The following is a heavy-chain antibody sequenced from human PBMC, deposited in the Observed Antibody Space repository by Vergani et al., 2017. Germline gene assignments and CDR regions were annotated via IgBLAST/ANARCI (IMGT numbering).Heavy chain of an antibody. CDR3: ASKRGACRAAYCHSYHF. CDR2: MDYSGST. J-gene: IGHJ4*02. D-gene: IGHD2-15*01. Sequence: QVQLQESGPGLVKPSETLSLTCTVSGDSVISTDYHWGWIRQPPGKGLEWIGSMDYSGSTSYNPSLESRISISFETPKNQFSLRLTSVTAAYTAVYYCASKRGACRAAYCHSYHFWGPGTLVGVSS. CDR1: GDSVISTDYH. V-gene: IGHV4-39*01.